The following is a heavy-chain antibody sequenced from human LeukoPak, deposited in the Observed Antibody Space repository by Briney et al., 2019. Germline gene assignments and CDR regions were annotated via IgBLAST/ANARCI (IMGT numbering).Heavy chain of an antibody. Sequence: ASVKVSCKASGYTFTGYYMYWVRQAPGQGLEWMGWISPNSGGTNSAQKFQGRVTMTRDTSISTAYMELSRLTSDDTAVYYCAVRDSSGYYYDYWGQGTLVTVSS. J-gene: IGHJ4*02. CDR3: AVRDSSGYYYDY. V-gene: IGHV1-2*02. D-gene: IGHD3-22*01. CDR2: ISPNSGGT. CDR1: GYTFTGYY.